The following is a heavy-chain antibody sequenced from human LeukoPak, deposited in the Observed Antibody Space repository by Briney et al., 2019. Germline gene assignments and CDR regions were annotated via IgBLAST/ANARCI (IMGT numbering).Heavy chain of an antibody. V-gene: IGHV3-33*01. CDR3: ARDQKVGATPYFGMDV. CDR2: IWYDGSNK. CDR1: GFTFSSYG. D-gene: IGHD1-26*01. Sequence: GGSLRLSCAASGFTFSSYGMHWVRQAPGKGLEWVAVIWYDGSNKYYADSVKGRFTISRDNSKNTLYLQMNSLRAEDTAVYYCARDQKVGATPYFGMDVWGQGTTVTVSS. J-gene: IGHJ6*02.